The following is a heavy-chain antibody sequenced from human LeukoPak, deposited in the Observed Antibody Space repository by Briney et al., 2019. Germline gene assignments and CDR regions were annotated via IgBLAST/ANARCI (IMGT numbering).Heavy chain of an antibody. V-gene: IGHV4-59*12. J-gene: IGHJ4*02. CDR3: ARNRDGYNSFDY. CDR1: GFTFSSYS. CDR2: IYYSGSS. D-gene: IGHD5-24*01. Sequence: GSLRLSCAASGFTFSSYSMNWIRQPPGKGLEWIGTIYYSGSSYYNPSLRSRVTISVDTSKNHFSLKLSSVTAADTAVYYCARNRDGYNSFDYWGQGTLVTVSS.